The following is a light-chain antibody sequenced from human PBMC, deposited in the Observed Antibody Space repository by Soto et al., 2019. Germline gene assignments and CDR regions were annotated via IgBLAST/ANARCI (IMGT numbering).Light chain of an antibody. V-gene: IGKV3-11*01. J-gene: IGKJ5*01. CDR2: DAS. Sequence: EIVLTHSPATLSLSPGERATLSCRASQSVSNYLAWYQQKPGHAHRLLIYDASNRATGIPARFSGSGSGTDFTLTISSLEPEDFAVYYCQQRSNWPPSTFGQGTRLEIK. CDR1: QSVSNY. CDR3: QQRSNWPPST.